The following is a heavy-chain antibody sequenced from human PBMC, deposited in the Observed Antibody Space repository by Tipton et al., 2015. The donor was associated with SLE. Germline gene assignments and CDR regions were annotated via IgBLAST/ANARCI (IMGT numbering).Heavy chain of an antibody. Sequence: GLVKPSETLSLTCAVYGGAVSGYYWSWISQPPGKGLEWSGEINHSGSTNYNPSLKSRVLISVDTSKNQFSLKLSSVNAADTAVYYCARWTPTFDYWGQGTLVTVSS. CDR2: INHSGST. CDR3: ARWTPTFDY. CDR1: GGAVSGYY. V-gene: IGHV4-34*01. J-gene: IGHJ4*02. D-gene: IGHD3/OR15-3a*01.